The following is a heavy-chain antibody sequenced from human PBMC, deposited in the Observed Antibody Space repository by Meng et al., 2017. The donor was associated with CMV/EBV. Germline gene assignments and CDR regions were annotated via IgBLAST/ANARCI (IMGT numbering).Heavy chain of an antibody. CDR1: GGTFSSYA. J-gene: IGHJ6*02. CDR2: IIPIFGTA. Sequence: SVKVSCKASGGTFSSYAISWVRQAPGQGLEWMGGIIPIFGTATYAQKFQGRVTITTDESTSTAYMELSSLRSEDTAVYYCARVSGWYTGGYYYYYGMDVWGQGTTVTVSS. V-gene: IGHV1-69*05. CDR3: ARVSGWYTGGYYYYYGMDV. D-gene: IGHD6-19*01.